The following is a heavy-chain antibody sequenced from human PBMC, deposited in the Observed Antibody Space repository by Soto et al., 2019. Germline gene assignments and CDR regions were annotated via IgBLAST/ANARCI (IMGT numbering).Heavy chain of an antibody. CDR2: INPNSGGT. Sequence: GASVKVSCKASGYTFTGYYMHWVRQAPGQGLEWMGWINPNSGGTNYAQKFQGRVAMTRDTSISTAYMELSRLRSDDTAVYYCAVIPWYNWNYQYYFDYWGQGTLVTVSS. D-gene: IGHD1-7*01. CDR1: GYTFTGYY. CDR3: AVIPWYNWNYQYYFDY. V-gene: IGHV1-2*02. J-gene: IGHJ4*02.